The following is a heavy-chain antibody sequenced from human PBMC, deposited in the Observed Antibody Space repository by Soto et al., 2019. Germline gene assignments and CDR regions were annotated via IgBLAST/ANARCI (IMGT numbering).Heavy chain of an antibody. CDR2: VNYSGLT. Sequence: SETLSLTCTVSGGSFTSPNYYWGWLRQPPGKGLEWIAIVNYSGLTYYNPSLKSRVTISTDTSKNQFSLKLSSVTAADMARYYCGRHAPQHDVFDPGGPGILVTGFS. CDR3: GRHAPQHDVFDP. V-gene: IGHV4-39*01. J-gene: IGHJ5*02. D-gene: IGHD1-1*01. CDR1: GGSFTSPNYY.